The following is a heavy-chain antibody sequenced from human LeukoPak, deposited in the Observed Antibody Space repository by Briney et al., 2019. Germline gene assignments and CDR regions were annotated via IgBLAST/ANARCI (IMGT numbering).Heavy chain of an antibody. CDR3: ARDISRFGDPWAHWSDP. V-gene: IGHV4-59*01. D-gene: IGHD3-10*01. Sequence: PSETLSLTCTVSGGSISSYYWSWIRQPPGKGLEWIGYIYYSGSTNYNPSLKSRVTISVDTSKNQFSLKLSSVTAADTAVYYCARDISRFGDPWAHWSDPWGQGTLVTVSS. J-gene: IGHJ5*02. CDR2: IYYSGST. CDR1: GGSISSYY.